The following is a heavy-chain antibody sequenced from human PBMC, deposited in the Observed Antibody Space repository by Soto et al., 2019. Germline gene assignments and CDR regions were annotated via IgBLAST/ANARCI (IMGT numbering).Heavy chain of an antibody. Sequence: ASVKVSCKASGYTFTSYGISWVRQAPGQGLEWMGWISAYNGNTNYAQKLQGRVTMTTDTSTSTAYMELRSLRSDDTAVYYCVRGWVAAAGTYNWFDPWGQGTLVTVSS. CDR1: GYTFTSYG. D-gene: IGHD6-13*01. J-gene: IGHJ5*02. CDR2: ISAYNGNT. CDR3: VRGWVAAAGTYNWFDP. V-gene: IGHV1-18*01.